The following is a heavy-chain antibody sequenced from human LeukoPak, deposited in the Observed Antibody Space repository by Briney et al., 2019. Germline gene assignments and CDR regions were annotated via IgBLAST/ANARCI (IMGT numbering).Heavy chain of an antibody. D-gene: IGHD6-19*01. Sequence: PGGSLRLSCVASGFTASSNYMSWVRQAPGKGLEWVSVIYSAGNTYYADSVKGRFTISRHNSENTLYLHMNSLRVEDTAVYFCARGGTPGYSSGRIDYWGQGTLVTVSS. V-gene: IGHV3-53*04. CDR2: IYSAGNT. CDR3: ARGGTPGYSSGRIDY. CDR1: GFTASSNY. J-gene: IGHJ4*02.